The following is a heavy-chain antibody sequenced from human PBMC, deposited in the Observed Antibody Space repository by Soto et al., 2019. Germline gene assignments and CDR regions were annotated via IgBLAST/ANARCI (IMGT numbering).Heavy chain of an antibody. J-gene: IGHJ4*02. CDR2: ISYSGNT. V-gene: IGHV4-39*07. CDR1: GGSISSNSHF. Sequence: SETLSLTCTVSGGSISSNSHFWGWIRQPPGKGLEWIGSISYSGNTYYNSSLKSRVTISVGTSKNQFSLKLSSVTAADTAVYYCAREGGIVGATAADYWGQGTLVTVSS. D-gene: IGHD1-26*01. CDR3: AREGGIVGATAADY.